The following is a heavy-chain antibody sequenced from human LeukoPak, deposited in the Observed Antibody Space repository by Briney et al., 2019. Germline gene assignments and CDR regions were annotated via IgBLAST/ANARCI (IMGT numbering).Heavy chain of an antibody. CDR3: AKDLSELRSSAVDV. Sequence: GGSLRLSCAASGFTFSSWSMSWARQAPGKGLEWVSAISSTGGSTYYADSVKGRFTISRDNSKTTLYLQMNSLRAEDTAVYYCAKDLSELRSSAVDVWGPGPMLTVSS. J-gene: IGHJ3*01. D-gene: IGHD5-12*01. CDR2: ISSTGGST. CDR1: GFTFSSWS. V-gene: IGHV3-23*01.